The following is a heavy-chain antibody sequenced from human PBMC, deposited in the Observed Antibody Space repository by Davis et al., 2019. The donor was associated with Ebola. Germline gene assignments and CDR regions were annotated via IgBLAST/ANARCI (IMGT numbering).Heavy chain of an antibody. D-gene: IGHD3-10*01. CDR3: ARGGGFGGYGMDV. CDR2: INYSGST. Sequence: MPGGSLRLSCAASGFTFSNYYMSWIRQPPGKGLEWIGEINYSGSTNYNPSLKSRVTISVDTSKNQFSLKLSSVTAADTAVYYCARGGGFGGYGMDVWGQGTTVTVSS. CDR1: GFTFSNYY. J-gene: IGHJ6*02. V-gene: IGHV4-34*01.